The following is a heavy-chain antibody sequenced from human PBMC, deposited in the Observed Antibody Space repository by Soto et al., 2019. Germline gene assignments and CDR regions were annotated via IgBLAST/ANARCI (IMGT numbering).Heavy chain of an antibody. V-gene: IGHV4-30-2*01. J-gene: IGHJ4*02. CDR3: ARGVPVWLDY. CDR1: GGSISSGGYS. Sequence: QLQPQESGSGLVKPSQTLSLTCAVSGGSISSGGYSWSWIRQPPGKGLEWIWYIYHSGSTYYNPSLKSRVTQSVDRSNNQFSLKLSSVTAPDTAVYYCARGVPVWLDYWGQGTLVTVSS. CDR2: IYHSGST. D-gene: IGHD2-21*01.